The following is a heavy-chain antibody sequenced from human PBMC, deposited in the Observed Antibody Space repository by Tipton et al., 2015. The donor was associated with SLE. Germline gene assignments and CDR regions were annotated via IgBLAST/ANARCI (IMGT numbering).Heavy chain of an antibody. J-gene: IGHJ4*02. Sequence: LSCTVSGGSISSYYWSWIRQPPGKGLEWIGYIYYSGSTNYNPSLKSRVTISVDTSKNQFSLKLSSVTAADTAVYYCASGLRWSGVDQGVIPPFDYWGQGTLVTVSS. V-gene: IGHV4-59*01. D-gene: IGHD3-10*01. CDR1: GGSISSYY. CDR2: IYYSGST. CDR3: ASGLRWSGVDQGVIPPFDY.